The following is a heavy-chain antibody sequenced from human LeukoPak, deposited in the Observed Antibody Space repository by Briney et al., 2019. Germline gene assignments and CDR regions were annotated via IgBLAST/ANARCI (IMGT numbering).Heavy chain of an antibody. CDR3: ARDPPYGDYWYFDL. V-gene: IGHV4-4*07. CDR2: SYTSGST. Sequence: SETLSLTCTVSGGSISSYYWSWIRQPAGKGLEWIGRSYTSGSTNYNPSLKSRVTMSVDTSKNQFSLKLSSVTAADTAVYYCARDPPYGDYWYFDLWGRDTLVTVSS. D-gene: IGHD4-17*01. CDR1: GGSISSYY. J-gene: IGHJ2*01.